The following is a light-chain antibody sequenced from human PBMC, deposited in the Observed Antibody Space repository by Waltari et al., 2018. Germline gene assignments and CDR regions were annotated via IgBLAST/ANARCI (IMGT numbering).Light chain of an antibody. J-gene: IGKJ2*01. CDR2: KAS. CDR1: QSISSW. Sequence: DIQMTQSPSTLSAYVGDRVPITCRASQSISSWLAWYQQNPGKAPKLLNYKASSLESGVPSRFSGSGSGTEFTLTISSLQPDDFATYYCQQYNSYPYTFGQGTKLEIK. V-gene: IGKV1-5*03. CDR3: QQYNSYPYT.